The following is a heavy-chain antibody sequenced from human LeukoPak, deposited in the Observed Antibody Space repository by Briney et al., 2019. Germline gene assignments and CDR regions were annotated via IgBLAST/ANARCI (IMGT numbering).Heavy chain of an antibody. Sequence: SETLSLTCTVSGGSISSSSYYWGWLRQPPGKGLEWIGIIYYSGSTNYNPSLKSRVTISVDTSKNQFSLKLSSVTAADTAVYYCARGEVFSGFSSGWSPVYWGQGTLVTVSS. CDR2: IYYSGST. CDR1: GGSISSSSYY. D-gene: IGHD6-19*01. V-gene: IGHV4-39*07. CDR3: ARGEVFSGFSSGWSPVY. J-gene: IGHJ4*02.